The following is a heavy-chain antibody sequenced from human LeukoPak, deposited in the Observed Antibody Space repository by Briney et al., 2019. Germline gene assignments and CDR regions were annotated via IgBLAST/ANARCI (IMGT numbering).Heavy chain of an antibody. V-gene: IGHV4-61*02. CDR1: GGSISSGSYY. CDR2: IYTTGST. CDR3: AGVTLVSGSDYIRDY. Sequence: SETLSLTCTVSGGSISSGSYYWTWIRQPAGKGLEWIGRIYTTGSTDYNPSLKSRLTISVDTSKNQFSLKLTSVTAADTAVFYCAGVTLVSGSDYIRDYWGQGTLVTVSS. J-gene: IGHJ4*02. D-gene: IGHD4-11*01.